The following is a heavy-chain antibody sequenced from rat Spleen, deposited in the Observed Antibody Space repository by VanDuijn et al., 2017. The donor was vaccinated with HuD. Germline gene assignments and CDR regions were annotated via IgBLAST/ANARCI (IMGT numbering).Heavy chain of an antibody. CDR3: ARQAYGGYYFDY. V-gene: IGHV5-29*01. Sequence: EVKLVESGGGLVQPGRSLKLSCAASGFTFSSYGMAWVRQAPTKGLEWVATITYDGSSTYYRDSVKGRFTISRDNAKNTQYLQMDSLRSEDTATYYCARQAYGGYYFDYWGQGVMVTVSS. D-gene: IGHD1-11*01. CDR1: GFTFSSYG. CDR2: ITYDGSST. J-gene: IGHJ2*01.